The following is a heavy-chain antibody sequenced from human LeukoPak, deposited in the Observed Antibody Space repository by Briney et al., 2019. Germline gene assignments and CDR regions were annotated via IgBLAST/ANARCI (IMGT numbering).Heavy chain of an antibody. CDR3: AKDRNSGGVDY. V-gene: IGHV3-30*18. Sequence: GGSLRLSCAASGFIFSNYGMHWVRQAPGKGLEWVAVISYDGSNKYHADSVKGRFTISRDNSKNTLYLQMNSLRAEDTAVYYCAKDRNSGGVDYWGQGTLVTVSS. CDR1: GFIFSNYG. D-gene: IGHD3-16*01. CDR2: ISYDGSNK. J-gene: IGHJ4*02.